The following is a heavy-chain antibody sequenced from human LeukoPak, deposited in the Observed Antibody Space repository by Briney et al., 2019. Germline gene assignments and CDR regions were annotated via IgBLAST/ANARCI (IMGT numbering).Heavy chain of an antibody. V-gene: IGHV3-33*01. CDR3: ARVSVGIAGAYYGMDD. Sequence: GGSLRLSWPASGFTFSSYGMHWVRPAPGKGREWVAVIWYDGSNKYYADSVKGRFTISRDNSTNTLYLQMNSLRAEDTAVYYCARVSVGIAGAYYGMDDWGQGTTVTVSS. CDR2: IWYDGSNK. D-gene: IGHD1-14*01. J-gene: IGHJ6*02. CDR1: GFTFSSYG.